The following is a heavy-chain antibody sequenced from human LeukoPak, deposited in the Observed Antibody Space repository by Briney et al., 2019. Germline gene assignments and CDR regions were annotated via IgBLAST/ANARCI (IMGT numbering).Heavy chain of an antibody. J-gene: IGHJ4*02. Sequence: GASVKVSCKASGYTFTDYYMNWVRQAPGQGLEWMGWIHPNSGGIKYAQKFQGRVTMTRDTSISTAYMELSGLTSDDTAVYYCGRKSANRQTSEFDYWGQGTLVTVSS. CDR2: IHPNSGGI. D-gene: IGHD2-2*01. CDR1: GYTFTDYY. V-gene: IGHV1-2*02. CDR3: GRKSANRQTSEFDY.